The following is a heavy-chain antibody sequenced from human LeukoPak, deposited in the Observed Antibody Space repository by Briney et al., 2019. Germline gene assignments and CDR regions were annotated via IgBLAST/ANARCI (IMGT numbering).Heavy chain of an antibody. CDR1: GYTFTSYA. D-gene: IGHD4-17*01. J-gene: IGHJ4*02. CDR2: INTNTGNP. Sequence: GASVKVSCKASGYTFTSYAMNWVRQAPGQGLEWMGWINTNTGNPTYAQGFTGRFVFSLDTSVSMAYLQISSLKAEDTAVYYCARDPHTVPTFSGDYWGQGTLVTVSS. CDR3: ARDPHTVPTFSGDY. V-gene: IGHV7-4-1*04.